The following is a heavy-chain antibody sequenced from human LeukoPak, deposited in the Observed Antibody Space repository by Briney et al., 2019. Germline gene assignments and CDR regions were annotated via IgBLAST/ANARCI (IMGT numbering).Heavy chain of an antibody. J-gene: IGHJ4*02. CDR2: INHSGST. CDR3: ARGLAINYDFWSGYYIGGYFDY. CDR1: GGSFSGYY. V-gene: IGHV4-34*01. Sequence: PSETLSLTCAVYGGSFSGYYWSWLRQPPGKGLEWLGEINHSGSTNYNPSLKSRVTISVDTSKNQFSLKLSSVTAADTAVYYCARGLAINYDFWSGYYIGGYFDYWGQGTLVTVSS. D-gene: IGHD3-3*01.